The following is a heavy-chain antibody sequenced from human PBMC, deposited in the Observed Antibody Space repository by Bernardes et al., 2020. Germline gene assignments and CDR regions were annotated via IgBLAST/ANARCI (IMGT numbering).Heavy chain of an antibody. CDR3: TRGGTAGGLDV. D-gene: IGHD1-1*01. Sequence: GGSLRPSCAASGVTFRSHWMHWVRKAPGEGLVWVSLIYNDGSNTAYADSVKGRFTISRDNAKNTLHLQRNSLRAEDTSVYYCTRGGTAGGLDVWDQGTTVTVSS. V-gene: IGHV3-74*01. CDR2: IYNDGSNT. CDR1: GVTFRSHW. J-gene: IGHJ6*02.